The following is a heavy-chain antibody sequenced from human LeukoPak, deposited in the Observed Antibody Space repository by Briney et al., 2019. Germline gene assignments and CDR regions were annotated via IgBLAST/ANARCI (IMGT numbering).Heavy chain of an antibody. V-gene: IGHV4-4*07. CDR2: IYTSGST. CDR3: ATGYCSTTGCYDY. J-gene: IGHJ4*02. Sequence: SETLSLTCTVSGGSISSFYWSWIRQPGGKGLDWIGRIYTSGSTNYNPSLRTRVTMSLDTSKNQFSLKLSSVTAPDTAVYYCATGYCSTTGCYDYWGQGTLVTVSS. CDR1: GGSISSFY. D-gene: IGHD2-2*01.